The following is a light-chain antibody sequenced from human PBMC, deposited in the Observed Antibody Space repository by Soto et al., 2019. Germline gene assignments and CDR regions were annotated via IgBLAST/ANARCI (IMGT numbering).Light chain of an antibody. CDR3: QQDGCLWWT. Sequence: IVFTQSPRALSLSPGERATLSCRASQSVSSNYLAWYQQKPGQAPRLLIHGASTRATAVPDRFSGSGSGTVFTLTISLVAHDVFVDYHYQQDGCLWWTFGGGTKVDIK. J-gene: IGKJ4*02. CDR2: GAS. V-gene: IGKV3-20*01. CDR1: QSVSSNY.